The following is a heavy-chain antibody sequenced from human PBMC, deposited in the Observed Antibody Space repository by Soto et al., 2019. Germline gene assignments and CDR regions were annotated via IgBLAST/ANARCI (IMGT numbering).Heavy chain of an antibody. CDR2: ISAYNGNT. Sequence: QVQLVQSGAEVKKPGASVKVSCKASGYTFTSYGISWVRQAPGQGLEWMGWISAYNGNTNYAQKLQGRVTMTTDTSTRTAYMELRSLRSDDTAVYYCARDTTVTTFGPPTSVIAQSTGMDVWGQGTTVTVS. D-gene: IGHD4-17*01. CDR3: ARDTTVTTFGPPTSVIAQSTGMDV. V-gene: IGHV1-18*01. J-gene: IGHJ6*02. CDR1: GYTFTSYG.